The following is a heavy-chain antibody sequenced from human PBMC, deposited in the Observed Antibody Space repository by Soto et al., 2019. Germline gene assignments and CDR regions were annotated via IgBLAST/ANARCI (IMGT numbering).Heavy chain of an antibody. D-gene: IGHD3-9*01. V-gene: IGHV4-30-4*01. CDR1: GGSISSGAYS. CDR2: IYYSGST. Sequence: QVQLQESGPGLVKPSQTLSLTCTVSGGSISSGAYSWSWIRNPPGKGLEWIGCIYYSGSTYYNSSLKSRVTISVDTSKNQFSLRLSSVTAADTAVYYCALTGDYDVDYWGQGTLVTVSS. J-gene: IGHJ4*02. CDR3: ALTGDYDVDY.